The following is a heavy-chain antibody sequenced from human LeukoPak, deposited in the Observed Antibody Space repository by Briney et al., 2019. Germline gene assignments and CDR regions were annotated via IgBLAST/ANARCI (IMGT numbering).Heavy chain of an antibody. CDR2: ISSSSSYI. D-gene: IGHD6-13*01. CDR3: ARGITAASGVFDY. Sequence: GGSLRLSCAAAGFTFSNYAMTWVRQAPGRGLEWVSSISSSSSYIYYADSVKGRFTISRDNAKNSLYLQVNSLRAEDTAVYYCARGITAASGVFDYWGQGTLVTVSS. V-gene: IGHV3-21*01. J-gene: IGHJ4*02. CDR1: GFTFSNYA.